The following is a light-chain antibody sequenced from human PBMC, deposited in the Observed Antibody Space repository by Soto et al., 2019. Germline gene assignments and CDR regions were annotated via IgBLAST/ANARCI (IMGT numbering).Light chain of an antibody. CDR2: AAS. CDR3: QKDNTAPLT. Sequence: DIQMTQSPSSLSASLGDRVTIFCRASQGISVYLAWCQQKPGKVPKLLIYAASTLQSGATSRFSSSGSGTEFIITISSLQPEDVATDYCQKDNTAPLTVGGGTKVDIK. J-gene: IGKJ4*01. CDR1: QGISVY. V-gene: IGKV1-27*01.